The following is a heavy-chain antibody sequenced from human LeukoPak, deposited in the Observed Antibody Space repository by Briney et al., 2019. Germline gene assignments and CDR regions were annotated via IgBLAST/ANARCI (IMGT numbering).Heavy chain of an antibody. Sequence: GGSLRLSCAASEFSVGSNYMTWVRQAPGKGLEWVSLIYSGGSTYYADSVKGRFTISRDNSKNTLYLQMNSLRAEDTAVYYCARGGADSSSWYYYYYMDVWGKGTTVTVSS. CDR2: IYSGGST. CDR3: ARGGADSSSWYYYYYMDV. J-gene: IGHJ6*03. V-gene: IGHV3-66*01. D-gene: IGHD6-13*01. CDR1: EFSVGSNY.